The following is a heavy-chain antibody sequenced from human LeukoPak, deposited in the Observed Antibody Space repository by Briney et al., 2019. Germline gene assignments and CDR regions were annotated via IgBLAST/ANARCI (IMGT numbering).Heavy chain of an antibody. CDR1: GFTFSSYA. V-gene: IGHV3-23*01. J-gene: IGHJ3*02. CDR2: ISGSGGST. CDR3: AKPYFDWAPRDDAFDI. D-gene: IGHD3-9*01. Sequence: GGSLRLSCAASGFTFSSYAMSWVRQAPGKGLEWVSAISGSGGSTYYADSVKGRFTISRDNSKNTLYLQMNSLRAEDTAVYYCAKPYFDWAPRDDAFDIWGQGTMVTVSS.